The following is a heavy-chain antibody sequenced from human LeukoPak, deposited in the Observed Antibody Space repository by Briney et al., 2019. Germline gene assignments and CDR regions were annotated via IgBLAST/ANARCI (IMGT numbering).Heavy chain of an antibody. V-gene: IGHV3-74*01. Sequence: PGGSLRLSCGASGFTFSSYWMHWVRQAPGKGLMWVSRVNTDGSHTNYADSVKGRFTISRDNAKNALYLQMNSLRAEDTAIYYCARGDLTFWGFPHWGQGALVTVSS. CDR1: GFTFSSYW. CDR3: ARGDLTFWGFPH. J-gene: IGHJ4*02. CDR2: VNTDGSHT. D-gene: IGHD7-27*01.